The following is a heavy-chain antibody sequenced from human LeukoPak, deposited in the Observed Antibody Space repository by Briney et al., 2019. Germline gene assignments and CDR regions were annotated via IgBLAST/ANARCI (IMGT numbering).Heavy chain of an antibody. V-gene: IGHV3-30*04. Sequence: GGSLRLSCAASGFTFSSYAMHWVRQAPGKGLEWVAVISYDGSNKYYADSVKGRFTISRDNSKNTLYLQMNSLRAEDTAVYYCARVRPSVAGIQYYFDYWGQRTLVTVSS. CDR2: ISYDGSNK. CDR1: GFTFSSYA. J-gene: IGHJ4*02. D-gene: IGHD6-19*01. CDR3: ARVRPSVAGIQYYFDY.